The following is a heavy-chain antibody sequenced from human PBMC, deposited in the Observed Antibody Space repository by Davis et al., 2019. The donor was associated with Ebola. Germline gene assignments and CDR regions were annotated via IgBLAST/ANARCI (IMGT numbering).Heavy chain of an antibody. CDR1: GFTFSTYW. J-gene: IGHJ3*02. CDR2: IKQDGGEK. Sequence: GESLKISCAASGFTFSTYWMSWVRQAPGKGLEWVANIKQDGGEKYYVDSVKGRFTISRDNAKNSLYLQMNSLRAEDTAVYYCASRGFPKAFDIWGQGTMVTVSS. V-gene: IGHV3-7*03. CDR3: ASRGFPKAFDI.